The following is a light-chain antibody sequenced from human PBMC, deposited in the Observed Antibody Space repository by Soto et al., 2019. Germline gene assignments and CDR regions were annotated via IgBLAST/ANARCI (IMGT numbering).Light chain of an antibody. CDR1: TSNIGSGYD. CDR3: QSYDNSLSGWV. CDR2: ANI. Sequence: QSVLTQPPSVSGAPGRGVTISCTGSTSNIGSGYDVHWYQQVPGLAPKLLIYANINRPSGVPDRFSGSKSGTSASLAITGLQAEDEADYYCQSYDNSLSGWVFGGGTKLTVL. V-gene: IGLV1-40*01. J-gene: IGLJ2*01.